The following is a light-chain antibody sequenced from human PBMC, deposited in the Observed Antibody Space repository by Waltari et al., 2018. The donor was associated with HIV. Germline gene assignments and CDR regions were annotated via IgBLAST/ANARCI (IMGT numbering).Light chain of an antibody. CDR1: QSLLHSDGQNF. V-gene: IGKV2-28*01. CDR2: LGS. Sequence: EIVMAQSPLSLSGIPVEAASISCWSIQSLLHSDGQNFLDWYVQKPGQSPQLLIYLGSSRASGVPDRISGSGSGTYFTLRISRVGAEDVGIYYCMQGLQIPITFGQGTRLEIK. J-gene: IGKJ5*01. CDR3: MQGLQIPIT.